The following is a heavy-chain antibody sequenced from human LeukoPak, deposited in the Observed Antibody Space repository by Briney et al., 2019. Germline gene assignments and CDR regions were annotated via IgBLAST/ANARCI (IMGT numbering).Heavy chain of an antibody. CDR1: GYTFTSYY. V-gene: IGHV1-46*01. CDR3: ARDRSRFSGAFDI. Sequence: ASVKVSCKASGYTFTSYYMHWVRQAPGQGLEWMGIISPNGGSTSYAQKFQGRVTMTRDMSTSTVYMEVCSLRSEDTAVYYCARDRSRFSGAFDIWGQGTMVTVSS. D-gene: IGHD3-22*01. CDR2: ISPNGGST. J-gene: IGHJ3*02.